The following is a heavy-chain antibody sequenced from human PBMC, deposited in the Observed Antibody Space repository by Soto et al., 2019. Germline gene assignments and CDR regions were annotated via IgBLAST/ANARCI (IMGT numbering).Heavy chain of an antibody. D-gene: IGHD2-2*02. J-gene: IGHJ4*02. CDR2: IYHSGST. CDR1: GYSISSGYY. CDR3: ARDCRSTSCYSTPDY. V-gene: IGHV4-38-2*02. Sequence: SETLSLTCAVSGYSISSGYYWGWIRQPPGKGLEWIGSIYHSGSTYYNPSLKSRVTISVDTSKNQFSLKLSSVTAADTAVYYCARDCRSTSCYSTPDYWGQGTLVTVSS.